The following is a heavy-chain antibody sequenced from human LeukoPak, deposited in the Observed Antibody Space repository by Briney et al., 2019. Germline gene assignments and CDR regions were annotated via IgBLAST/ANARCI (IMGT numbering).Heavy chain of an antibody. J-gene: IGHJ4*02. CDR3: ARRAINSVMFDY. V-gene: IGHV4-31*03. D-gene: IGHD3-16*01. Sequence: SQTLSLTCTVSGGTISSGGYYWSWIRQHPGKGLEWIGHIYYSGTSFYNPSLTSRVTISVDTSKNQFSLKLSSAIAADTAVYFCARRAINSVMFDYWGQGTLVTVSS. CDR2: IYYSGTS. CDR1: GGTISSGGYY.